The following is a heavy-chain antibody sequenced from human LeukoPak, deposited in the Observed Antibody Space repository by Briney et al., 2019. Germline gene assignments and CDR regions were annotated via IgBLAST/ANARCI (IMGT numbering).Heavy chain of an antibody. CDR3: AELGITMIGGV. CDR1: GFNFNVYS. V-gene: IGHV3-48*01. CDR2: ISSSGRTI. J-gene: IGHJ6*04. Sequence: HPGGSLRLSCAASGFNFNVYSMTWVRQAPGKGLEWLSYISSSGRTIYYADSVKGRFSISRDNAKNSLFLQMNSLRAEDTAVYYCAELGITMIGGVWGKGTTVTISS. D-gene: IGHD3-10*02.